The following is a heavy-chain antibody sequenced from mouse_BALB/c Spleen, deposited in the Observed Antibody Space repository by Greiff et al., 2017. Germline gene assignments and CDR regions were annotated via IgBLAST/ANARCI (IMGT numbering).Heavy chain of an antibody. V-gene: IGHV5-6-4*01. D-gene: IGHD1-2*01. CDR1: GFTFSSYT. CDR2: ISSGGSYT. CDR3: TRDGLRLEDSGALDY. Sequence: EVQLVESGGGLVKPGGSLKLSCAASGFTFSSYTMSWVRQTPEKRLEWVATISSGGSYTYYPDSVKGRFTISRDNAKNTLYLQMSSLKSEDTAMYYCTRDGLRLEDSGALDYWGQGTSVTVSS. J-gene: IGHJ4*01.